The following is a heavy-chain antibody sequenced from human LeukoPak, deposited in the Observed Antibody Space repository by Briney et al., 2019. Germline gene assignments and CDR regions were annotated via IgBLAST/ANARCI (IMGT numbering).Heavy chain of an antibody. J-gene: IGHJ4*02. D-gene: IGHD2-15*01. V-gene: IGHV5-51*01. CDR1: DDRFTTYW. Sequence: GESLKISCKGSDDRFTTYWIAWVRQMPGKGLEWMGIIYPGDSDTRYSPFFQGQVTISADKSISTAYLQWSSLKASDTAMYYCAMTSCSGGSCSSVFDYWGQGTLVTVSS. CDR3: AMTSCSGGSCSSVFDY. CDR2: IYPGDSDT.